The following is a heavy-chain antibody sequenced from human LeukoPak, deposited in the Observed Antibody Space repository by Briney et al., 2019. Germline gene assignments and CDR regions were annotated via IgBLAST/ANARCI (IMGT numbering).Heavy chain of an antibody. CDR3: ARADYGDCGVDY. CDR1: GFAFSSSN. V-gene: IGHV3-21*01. CDR2: ITSDGYI. J-gene: IGHJ4*02. Sequence: GGSLRLSCAASGFAFSSSNLNWFRQAPGKGLEWVSSITSDGYIYYADSLKGRFSLSRDNAKNSLYLQMISLRAEDTAVYYCARADYGDCGVDYWGQGTLVTVSS. D-gene: IGHD4-17*01.